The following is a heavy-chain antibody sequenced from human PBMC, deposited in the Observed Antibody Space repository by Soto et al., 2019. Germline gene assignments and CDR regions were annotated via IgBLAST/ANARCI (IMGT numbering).Heavy chain of an antibody. CDR2: IIVSHGRP. CDR1: GYTFTSHT. J-gene: IGHJ3*02. D-gene: IGHD3-3*02. Sequence: QVQLVQSGAAVKEPGASVKVSCKASGYTFTSHTIHWARQAPGQGLEWMGWIIVSHGRPRIAPQFQGRVTFTTDTSATTAYMELNSLTAEDTAVYYCARDTETLGPRANDALDIWGQGTMVTVSS. V-gene: IGHV1-3*01. CDR3: ARDTETLGPRANDALDI.